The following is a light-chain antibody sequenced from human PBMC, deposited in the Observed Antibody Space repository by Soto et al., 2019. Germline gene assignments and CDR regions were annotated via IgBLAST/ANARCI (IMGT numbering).Light chain of an antibody. CDR3: QQYTFTPPSLT. Sequence: EIVLTQSPGTVSLSPGERVTLSCRASQTVSSTYLAWYQQKPGQAPSLLIYAASTRASGIPDRFSGSGSGTDFTLTISRLEPEDFAVYYCQQYTFTPPSLTFGGGTKVEIK. V-gene: IGKV3-20*01. J-gene: IGKJ4*01. CDR2: AAS. CDR1: QTVSSTY.